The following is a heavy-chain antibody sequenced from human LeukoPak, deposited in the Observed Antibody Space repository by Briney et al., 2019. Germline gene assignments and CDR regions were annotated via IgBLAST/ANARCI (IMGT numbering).Heavy chain of an antibody. Sequence: PSETLSLTCTVSGGSISSYYWSWIQQPPGKGLEWIGYIYYSGSTNYNPSLKNRVTISVDTSKNQFSLKLSSVTAADTAVYYCARSLSSGMFDYWGQGTLVTVSS. CDR1: GGSISSYY. J-gene: IGHJ4*02. V-gene: IGHV4-59*01. CDR3: ARSLSSGMFDY. D-gene: IGHD3-22*01. CDR2: IYYSGST.